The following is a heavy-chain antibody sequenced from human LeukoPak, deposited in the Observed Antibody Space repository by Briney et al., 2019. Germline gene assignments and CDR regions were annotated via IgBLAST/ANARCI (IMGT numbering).Heavy chain of an antibody. Sequence: GGSLRLSCTASGFTFGDYAMSWVRQAPGKGLEWVSSISSSSSYIYYADSVKGRFTISRDNAKNSLYLQMNSLRAEDTAVYYCARVIAPQDYYDSSPNFDYWGQGTLVTVSS. V-gene: IGHV3-21*01. J-gene: IGHJ4*02. CDR2: ISSSSSYI. D-gene: IGHD3-22*01. CDR1: GFTFGDYA. CDR3: ARVIAPQDYYDSSPNFDY.